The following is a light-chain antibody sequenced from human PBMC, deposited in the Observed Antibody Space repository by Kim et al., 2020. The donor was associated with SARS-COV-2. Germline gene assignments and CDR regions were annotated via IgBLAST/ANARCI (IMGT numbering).Light chain of an antibody. J-gene: IGLJ3*02. Sequence: SYELTQPPSVSVSPGQTASITCSGDKLGDKYACWYQQKPGQSPVLVIYQDSKRPSGIHERFSGSNSGNTATLTISGTQAMDEADYYCQAWDSSTPHWVFGGGTKLTAL. CDR3: QAWDSSTPHWV. CDR2: QDS. CDR1: KLGDKY. V-gene: IGLV3-1*01.